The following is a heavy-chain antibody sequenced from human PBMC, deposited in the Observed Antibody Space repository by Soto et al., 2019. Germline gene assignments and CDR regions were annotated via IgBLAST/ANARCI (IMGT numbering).Heavy chain of an antibody. Sequence: SVKVSCKASGGTFSSYAISWVRQAPGQGLEWMGGIIPIFGTANYAQKFQGRVTITADESTSTAYMELSSLRSEDTAVYYCARAPSNFYDSSGYLDVWGPGTLVTGSS. CDR1: GGTFSSYA. CDR3: ARAPSNFYDSSGYLDV. V-gene: IGHV1-69*13. D-gene: IGHD3-22*01. J-gene: IGHJ4*02. CDR2: IIPIFGTA.